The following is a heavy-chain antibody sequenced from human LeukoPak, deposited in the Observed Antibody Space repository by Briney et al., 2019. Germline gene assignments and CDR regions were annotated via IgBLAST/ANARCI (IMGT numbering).Heavy chain of an antibody. J-gene: IGHJ4*02. Sequence: GESLKISCKGSGYSFTTYWIGWVRPMPGQGLEWMGIIYPGDSDTRYSPSFQGQVTISADKSISTAYLQWSSLKASDTATYYCARYGGDRWESFEDYWGQGTLVIVSS. D-gene: IGHD3-16*01. V-gene: IGHV5-51*01. CDR2: IYPGDSDT. CDR1: GYSFTTYW. CDR3: ARYGGDRWESFEDY.